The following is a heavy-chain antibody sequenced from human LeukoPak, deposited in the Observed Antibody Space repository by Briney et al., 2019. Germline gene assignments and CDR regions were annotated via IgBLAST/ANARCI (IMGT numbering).Heavy chain of an antibody. CDR2: ISWNSGSI. D-gene: IGHD6-25*01. Sequence: PGRSLRLSCAASGFTFDDYAMHWVRQAPGKGLEWVSGISWNSGSIVYADSVKGRFTISRDNAKNSLYLQMNSLRAEDTALYYCAKPSAAVPAYYYYMDVCGKGTTVTVSS. J-gene: IGHJ6*03. CDR3: AKPSAAVPAYYYYMDV. CDR1: GFTFDDYA. V-gene: IGHV3-9*01.